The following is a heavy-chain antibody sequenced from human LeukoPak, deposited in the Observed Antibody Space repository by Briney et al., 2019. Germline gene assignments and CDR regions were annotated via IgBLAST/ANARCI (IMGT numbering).Heavy chain of an antibody. Sequence: GRSLRLSCAASGFNFSTYGMHWVRQAPGKGLEWVAVIWYDGSIKNYADSVKGRFTISRDNSKNTVYLQMDSLRAEDTAVYYCAKDYGYSSSWYIYWGQGTLVTVSS. D-gene: IGHD6-13*01. CDR3: AKDYGYSSSWYIY. CDR2: IWYDGSIK. V-gene: IGHV3-33*06. J-gene: IGHJ4*02. CDR1: GFNFSTYG.